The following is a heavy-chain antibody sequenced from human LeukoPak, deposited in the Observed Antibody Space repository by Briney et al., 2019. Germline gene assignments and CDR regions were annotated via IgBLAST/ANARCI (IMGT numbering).Heavy chain of an antibody. J-gene: IGHJ5*02. D-gene: IGHD3-22*01. CDR2: ISYDGSNK. CDR1: GFTFSSYG. CDR3: ANSYYDSSGYYYP. V-gene: IGHV3-30*18. Sequence: GGSLRLSCAASGFTFSSYGMHWVRQAPGKGLEWVAVISYDGSNKYYADSVKGRFTISRDNSKNTLYLQMNSLRAEDTAVYYCANSYYDSSGYYYPWGQGTLVTVSS.